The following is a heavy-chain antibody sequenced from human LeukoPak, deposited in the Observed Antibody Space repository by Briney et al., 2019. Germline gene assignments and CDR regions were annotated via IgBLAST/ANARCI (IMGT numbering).Heavy chain of an antibody. CDR2: ISGSGGST. Sequence: GGTPRLSCAASGFTFSSYGMSWVRQAPGKGLEWVSAISGSGGSTYYADSVNGRFTISRDNSKNTLYLQMNSLRAEDTAVYYCAKSPYDGPSNYYMDVWGKGTTVTISS. J-gene: IGHJ6*03. V-gene: IGHV3-23*01. CDR3: AKSPYDGPSNYYMDV. CDR1: GFTFSSYG. D-gene: IGHD1-1*01.